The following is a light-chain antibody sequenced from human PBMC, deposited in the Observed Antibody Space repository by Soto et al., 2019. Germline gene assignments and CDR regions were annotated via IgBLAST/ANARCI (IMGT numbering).Light chain of an antibody. CDR1: QAITNN. CDR2: EES. Sequence: DIHLTQSPSSLSASVGDRVTINCRASQAITNNLAWYQQKPGNPPRLLIYEESTLHSGVPSRFSGRKVGTQFILTIDSLQPEDCATYYCQQVKSYPRTFGGGTKVEIK. J-gene: IGKJ4*01. V-gene: IGKV1-9*01. CDR3: QQVKSYPRT.